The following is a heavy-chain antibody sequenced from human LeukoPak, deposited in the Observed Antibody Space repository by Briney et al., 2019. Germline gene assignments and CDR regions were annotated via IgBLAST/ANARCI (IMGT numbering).Heavy chain of an antibody. D-gene: IGHD5/OR15-5a*01. CDR2: IASGGGHP. V-gene: IGHV3-21*06. CDR3: YRVRCGDSVLHPYDY. J-gene: IGHJ4*02. CDR1: GFTFSRYS. Sequence: PGGSLRLSCAASGFTFSRYSMNWVGQAPGKGLEWVSIIASGGGHPYYGDSVKGRFTISRDNARNLLYLEMSSLRVDDTAVYSCYRVRCGDSVLHPYDYWGQGTLVTVYS.